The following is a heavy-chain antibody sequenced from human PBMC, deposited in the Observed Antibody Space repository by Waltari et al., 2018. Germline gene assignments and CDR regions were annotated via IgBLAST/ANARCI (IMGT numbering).Heavy chain of an antibody. CDR1: GGSISSYY. D-gene: IGHD6-13*01. CDR3: ARGGGSWDLDY. J-gene: IGHJ4*02. CDR2: IYYSGST. Sequence: QVQLQESGPGLVKPSETLSLTCTVSGGSISSYYWSWIRQLPGKGLGWTGYIYYSGSTNYTPSLKRRVTLSVDTSKNQFSLKLGSVTAADTAVYYCARGGGSWDLDYWGQGTLVTVSS. V-gene: IGHV4-59*01.